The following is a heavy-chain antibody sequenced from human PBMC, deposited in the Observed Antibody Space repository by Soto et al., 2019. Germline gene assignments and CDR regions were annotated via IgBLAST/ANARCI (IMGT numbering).Heavy chain of an antibody. CDR3: ARDPSIADRPLDAFDI. D-gene: IGHD6-6*01. CDR2: IIPIFGTA. J-gene: IGHJ3*02. CDR1: GGTFSSYA. V-gene: IGHV1-69*13. Sequence: SVKVSCKASGGTFSSYAISWVRQAPGQGLEWMGGIIPIFGTANYAQKFQGRVTITADESTSTAYMELSSLRSEDTAVYYCARDPSIADRPLDAFDIWGQGTMVTVSS.